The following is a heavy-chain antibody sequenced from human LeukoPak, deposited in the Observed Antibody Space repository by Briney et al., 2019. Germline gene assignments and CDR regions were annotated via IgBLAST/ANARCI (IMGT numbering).Heavy chain of an antibody. V-gene: IGHV1-46*01. J-gene: IGHJ4*02. CDR1: GYTFTSYY. CDR3: ARDSSGTPVLGNLAGLDY. CDR2: INPSGGST. Sequence: ASVKVTCKASGYTFTSYYMHRVRHAPGQGLGLVGIINPSGGSTSYAQKFQGRVTITADESTSTAYMELSSLRSEDTAVYYCARDSSGTPVLGNLAGLDYWGQGTLVTVSS. D-gene: IGHD3-10*01.